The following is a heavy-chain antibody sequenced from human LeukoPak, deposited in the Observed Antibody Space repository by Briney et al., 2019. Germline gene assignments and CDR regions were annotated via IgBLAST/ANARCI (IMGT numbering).Heavy chain of an antibody. Sequence: GTLRLSCAASGFTFSSYGMSLVRQAPGKGLEWVSAISGSGGSTYYADSVKGRFTISRDDSKNTLYLQMNSLRAEDTAVYYCAKDYYDSSGLYAFDIWGQGTMVTVSS. D-gene: IGHD3-22*01. CDR2: ISGSGGST. V-gene: IGHV3-23*01. CDR1: GFTFSSYG. J-gene: IGHJ3*02. CDR3: AKDYYDSSGLYAFDI.